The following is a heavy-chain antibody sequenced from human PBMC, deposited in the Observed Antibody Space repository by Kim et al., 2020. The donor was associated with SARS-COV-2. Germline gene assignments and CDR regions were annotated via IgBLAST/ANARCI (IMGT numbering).Heavy chain of an antibody. CDR3: ARQADSKYYYYGMDV. D-gene: IGHD4-4*01. J-gene: IGHJ6*02. V-gene: IGHV5-51*01. Sequence: PSFQGQVTISADKSISTAYLQWSSLKASDTAMYYCARQADSKYYYYGMDVWGQGTTVTVSS.